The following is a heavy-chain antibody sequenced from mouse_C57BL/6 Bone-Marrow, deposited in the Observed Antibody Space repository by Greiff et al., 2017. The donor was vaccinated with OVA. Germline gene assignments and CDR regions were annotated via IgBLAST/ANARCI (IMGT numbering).Heavy chain of an antibody. Sequence: QVQLKQPGAELVMPGASVKLSCEASGYTFTSYWMHWVKQRPGQGLEWIGEIDPSDSYTNYNQKFKGKSTLTVDKSSSTAYMQLSSLTSEDSAVYYCAREGGIYDGYYASFAYWGQGTLVTVSA. CDR1: GYTFTSYW. J-gene: IGHJ3*01. D-gene: IGHD2-3*01. CDR2: IDPSDSYT. CDR3: AREGGIYDGYYASFAY. V-gene: IGHV1-69*01.